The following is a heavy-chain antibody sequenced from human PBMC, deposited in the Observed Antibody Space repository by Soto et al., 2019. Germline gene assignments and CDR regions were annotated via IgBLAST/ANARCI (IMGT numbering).Heavy chain of an antibody. CDR2: IYYSGST. CDR1: GGSISSGGYY. J-gene: IGHJ5*02. Sequence: SETLSLTCTVSGGSISSGGYYWSWIRQHPGKGLEWIGYIYYSGSTYYNPSLKSRVTISVDTSKNQFSLKLSSVTAADTAVYHCARAPVRFYWFDPWGQGTLVTVSS. V-gene: IGHV4-31*03. CDR3: ARAPVRFYWFDP.